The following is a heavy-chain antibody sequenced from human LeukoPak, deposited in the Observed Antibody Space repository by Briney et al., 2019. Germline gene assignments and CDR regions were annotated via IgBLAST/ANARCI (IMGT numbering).Heavy chain of an antibody. CDR2: IGYTGDST. J-gene: IGHJ3*02. CDR3: AKSPTVDAAFDI. Sequence: AGGSLRLSCAASGFTFSSYAMNGVRQAPGKGLEWVSGIGYTGDSTFYADSVKGRFTVSRDSSKNTLFLHMNSLRAEDTALYYCAKSPTVDAAFDIWGQGTMVTVSS. V-gene: IGHV3-23*01. CDR1: GFTFSSYA. D-gene: IGHD4-23*01.